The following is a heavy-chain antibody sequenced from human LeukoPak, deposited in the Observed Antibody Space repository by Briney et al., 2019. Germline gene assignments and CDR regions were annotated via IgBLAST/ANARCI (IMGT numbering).Heavy chain of an antibody. CDR3: AKVHYDYVWWSYRPLYYYGMDV. CDR1: GFTFSSYP. J-gene: IGHJ6*02. CDR2: ISGSGGST. V-gene: IGHV3-23*01. D-gene: IGHD3-16*02. Sequence: GGSLTLSRAASGFTFSSYPMSWVRQAPGKGLEWVSAISGSGGSTYYADSVKGRFTISRDNSKNTLYLQMNSLRAEDTAVYYCAKVHYDYVWWSYRPLYYYGMDVWGQGTTVTVSS.